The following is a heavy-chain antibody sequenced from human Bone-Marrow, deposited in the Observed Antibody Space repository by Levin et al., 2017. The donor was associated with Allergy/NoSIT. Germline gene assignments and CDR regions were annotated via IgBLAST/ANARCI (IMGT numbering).Heavy chain of an antibody. V-gene: IGHV4-59*01. CDR3: ARQYCSGGSCYWGPFDY. Sequence: PSETLSLTCTVSGGSISSYYWSWIRQPPGKGLEWIGYIYYSGSTNYNPSLYSRVTISVDTSKNQFPLKLSSVSAADTDVYYCARQYCSGGSCYWGPFDYWGQGTLVTVSS. D-gene: IGHD2-15*01. CDR2: IYYSGST. J-gene: IGHJ4*02. CDR1: GGSISSYY.